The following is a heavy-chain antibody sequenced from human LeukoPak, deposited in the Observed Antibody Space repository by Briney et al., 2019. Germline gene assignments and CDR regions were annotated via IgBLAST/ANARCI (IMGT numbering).Heavy chain of an antibody. D-gene: IGHD3-10*01. Sequence: PSQTLSLTCTVSGGSISSGGYYWSWIRQPPGKGLEWIGYIYHSGSTYYNPSLKSRVTISVDRSKNQFSLKLSSVTAADTAVYYCARMYGSGDNYGMDVWGQGTTVTVSS. CDR3: ARMYGSGDNYGMDV. CDR1: GGSISSGGYY. V-gene: IGHV4-30-2*01. J-gene: IGHJ6*02. CDR2: IYHSGST.